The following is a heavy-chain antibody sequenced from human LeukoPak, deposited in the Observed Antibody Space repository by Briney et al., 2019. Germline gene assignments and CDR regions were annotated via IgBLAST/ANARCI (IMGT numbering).Heavy chain of an antibody. CDR3: TRNPGMDV. J-gene: IGHJ6*02. CDR1: GFTFSTYW. V-gene: IGHV3-74*01. Sequence: GGSLRLSCAASGFTFSTYWMHWVRQAPGKGLVWVSRINGDGSSSTYADSVKGRLTISRDNAKNTLYLQMNSLRTEDTAVYYCTRNPGMDVWGQGTTVTVSS. CDR2: INGDGSSS.